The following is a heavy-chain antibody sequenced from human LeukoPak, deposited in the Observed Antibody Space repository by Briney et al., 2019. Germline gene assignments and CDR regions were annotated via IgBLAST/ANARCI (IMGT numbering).Heavy chain of an antibody. CDR3: ATSTDYYDSSGYLRALDY. D-gene: IGHD3-22*01. Sequence: ASVKVSCKVSGCTLTELSMHWVRQAPGKGLEWMGGFDPEDGETIYAQKFQGRVTMTEDTSTDTAYMELSSLRSEDTAVYYCATSTDYYDSSGYLRALDYWGQGTLVTVSS. CDR1: GCTLTELS. V-gene: IGHV1-24*01. J-gene: IGHJ4*02. CDR2: FDPEDGET.